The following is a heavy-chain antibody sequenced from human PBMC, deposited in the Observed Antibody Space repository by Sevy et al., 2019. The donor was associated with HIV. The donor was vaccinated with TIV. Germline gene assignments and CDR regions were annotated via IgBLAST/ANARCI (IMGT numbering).Heavy chain of an antibody. Sequence: GGSLRLSCAASGFTFNKAWMTWVRQAPGKGLEWVRRIKSNGDGGTTDYTAPVKGRFTISRDDSKNTLYLQMNSLKTEDTAVYYCTTKGGFWSGYQYFDYWGQGTLVTVSS. CDR2: IKSNGDGGTT. J-gene: IGHJ4*02. CDR3: TTKGGFWSGYQYFDY. V-gene: IGHV3-15*01. D-gene: IGHD3-3*01. CDR1: GFTFNKAW.